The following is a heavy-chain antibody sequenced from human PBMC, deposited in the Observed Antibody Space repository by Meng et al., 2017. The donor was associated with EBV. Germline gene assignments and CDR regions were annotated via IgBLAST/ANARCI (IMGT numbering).Heavy chain of an antibody. CDR3: SHRNTYGSRTRGWFDP. V-gene: IGHV2-5*02. CDR2: IYWDGTE. Sequence: TFKGLGPHPQKPPQTVTLPSTFSGFSLTTTGVAVGWSRQPPGRALEWLALIYWDGTEHYSPSLKNRLTITKDTSKNQVVLTVANMDPVDTATYFCSHRNTYGSRTRGWFDPWGRGILVTVSS. J-gene: IGHJ5*02. CDR1: GFSLTTTGVA. D-gene: IGHD3-10*01.